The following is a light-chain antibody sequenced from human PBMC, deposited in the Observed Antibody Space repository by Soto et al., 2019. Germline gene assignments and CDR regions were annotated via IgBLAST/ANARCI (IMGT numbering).Light chain of an antibody. Sequence: DIQMTHSPSTLSVSVVDRVTITCRASQTISSWLACYQQKPGKAPKLLIYKASTLKSGVPSRYSGSGSGTEFTLTISNLQPDDFATYYCQQYESYSPWTFGQGTKVDIK. V-gene: IGKV1-5*03. CDR3: QQYESYSPWT. J-gene: IGKJ1*01. CDR2: KAS. CDR1: QTISSW.